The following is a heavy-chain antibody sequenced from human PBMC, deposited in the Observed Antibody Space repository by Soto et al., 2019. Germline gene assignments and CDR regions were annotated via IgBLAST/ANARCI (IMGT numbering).Heavy chain of an antibody. CDR3: ARDRRRITIFGVVGGYYYYGMDV. D-gene: IGHD3-3*01. J-gene: IGHJ6*02. CDR1: GYTFTSYY. V-gene: IGHV1-46*01. CDR2: INPSGGST. Sequence: ASVKVSCKASGYTFTSYYMHWVRQAPGQGLEWMGIINPSGGSTSYAQKFQGRVTMTRDTSRSTVYMELSSLRSEDTAVYYCARDRRRITIFGVVGGYYYYGMDVWGQGTTVTVSS.